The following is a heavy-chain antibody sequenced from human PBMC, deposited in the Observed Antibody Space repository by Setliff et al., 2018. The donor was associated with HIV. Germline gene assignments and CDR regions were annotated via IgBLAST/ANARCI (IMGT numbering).Heavy chain of an antibody. V-gene: IGHV4-4*07. D-gene: IGHD6-13*01. Sequence: SETLSLTCTVSGGSVTSYYWSWIRQPAGKRLEWIGRISISGDTNYNPSLKSRATMSLDTSKNQFSLQLNSVTAADTAVYFCARVGYRVIAAAGTLDYWGQGTLVTVSS. CDR3: ARVGYRVIAAAGTLDY. CDR2: ISISGDT. CDR1: GGSVTSYY. J-gene: IGHJ4*02.